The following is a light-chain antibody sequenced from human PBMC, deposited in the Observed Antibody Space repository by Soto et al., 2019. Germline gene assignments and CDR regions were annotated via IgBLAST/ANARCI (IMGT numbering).Light chain of an antibody. CDR2: EVS. Sequence: QSALTQPASVSGSPGQSITISCTGSSSDIGGDDFVSWYQQHPGKAPKILIYEVSNRPSGVSNRFSGSKSGYTASLTISGLQAEDEADYYCSSYTHYYTWVFGGGTKLTVL. CDR3: SSYTHYYTWV. J-gene: IGLJ3*02. V-gene: IGLV2-14*01. CDR1: SSDIGGDDF.